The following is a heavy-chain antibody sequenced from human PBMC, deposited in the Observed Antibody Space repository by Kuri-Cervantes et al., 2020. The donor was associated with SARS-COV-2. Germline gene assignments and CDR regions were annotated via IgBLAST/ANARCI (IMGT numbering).Heavy chain of an antibody. D-gene: IGHD2-2*01. CDR2: ISSSSSYI. J-gene: IGHJ6*03. Sequence: LSLTCTVSGGSISSGDYYWSWIRQAPGKGLEWVSSISSSSSYIYYADSVKGRFTISRDNAKNSLYLQMNSLRAEDTAVYYCARSYCSSTSCQDYYYYYYMDVWGKGTTVTVSS. CDR3: ARSYCSSTSCQDYYYYYYMDV. V-gene: IGHV3-11*06. CDR1: GGSISSGDYY.